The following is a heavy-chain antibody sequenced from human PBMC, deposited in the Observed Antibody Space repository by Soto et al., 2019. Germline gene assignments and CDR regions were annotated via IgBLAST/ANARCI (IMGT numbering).Heavy chain of an antibody. CDR2: ISAYNGNT. D-gene: IGHD6-13*01. V-gene: IGHV1-18*01. J-gene: IGHJ6*02. Sequence: ASVKVSCKASGYTFTSYGISWVRQAPGQGLEWMGWISAYNGNTNYAQKLQGRVTMTTDTSTSTAYMELRSLRSDDTAVYYCARDCSSSWYRDYYYGMDVWGQGTTVTVSS. CDR3: ARDCSSSWYRDYYYGMDV. CDR1: GYTFTSYG.